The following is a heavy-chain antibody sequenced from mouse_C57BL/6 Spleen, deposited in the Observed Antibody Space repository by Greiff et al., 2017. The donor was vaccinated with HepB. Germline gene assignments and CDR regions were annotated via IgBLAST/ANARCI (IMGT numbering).Heavy chain of an antibody. CDR3: ARGRGSPWFAY. Sequence: QVQLQQPGAELVKPGASVKLSCKASGYTFTSYWMQWVKQRPGQGLEWIGEIDPSDSYTNYNQKFKGKATLTVDTSSSTAYMQLSSLTSEDSAVYYCARGRGSPWFAYWGQGTLVTVSA. D-gene: IGHD1-1*01. CDR2: IDPSDSYT. V-gene: IGHV1-50*01. CDR1: GYTFTSYW. J-gene: IGHJ3*01.